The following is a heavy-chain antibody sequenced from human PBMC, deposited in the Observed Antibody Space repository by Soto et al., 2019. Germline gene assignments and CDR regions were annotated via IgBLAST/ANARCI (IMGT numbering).Heavy chain of an antibody. Sequence: PSETLSLTCTVSGGSVSSGSYYWSWIRQPPGKGLEWIGYIYYSGSTNYNPSLKSRVTISVDTSKNQFSLKLSSVTAADTAVYYCARRMALYSSGWHFDYWGQGTLVTVSS. CDR1: GGSVSSGSYY. V-gene: IGHV4-61*01. D-gene: IGHD6-19*01. CDR2: IYYSGST. CDR3: ARRMALYSSGWHFDY. J-gene: IGHJ4*02.